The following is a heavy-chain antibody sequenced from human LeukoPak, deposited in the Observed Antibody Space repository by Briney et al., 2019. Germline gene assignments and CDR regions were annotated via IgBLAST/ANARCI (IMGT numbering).Heavy chain of an antibody. CDR2: ISSSSGSIT. D-gene: IGHD5-24*01. CDR1: GFTFSSYS. Sequence: GGSLRLSCADSGFTFSSYSMNWVRQAPGKGLEWVSYISSSSGSITYYADSVKGRFTISRDNDKNSLYLQMNSLRAEDTAVYYCARRASRDGYNYVFDYWGQGTLVTVSS. J-gene: IGHJ4*02. V-gene: IGHV3-48*01. CDR3: ARRASRDGYNYVFDY.